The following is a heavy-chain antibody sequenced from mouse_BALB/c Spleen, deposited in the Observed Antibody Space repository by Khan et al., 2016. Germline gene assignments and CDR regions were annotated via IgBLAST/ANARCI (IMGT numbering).Heavy chain of an antibody. CDR2: IDPFNGNT. D-gene: IGHD4-1*01. CDR3: ARDWGY. CDR1: FYSFTVFN. V-gene: IGHV1S135*01. Sequence: VQLQQSGPELVKPGTSVKISFKASFYSFTVFNMYWVKQSHGKSLEWIGYIDPFNGNTSYIQKFKDKATLTVDKSSNTAFMHLNSLTSEDSAVYYCARDWGYWGQGTTLTVSS. J-gene: IGHJ2*01.